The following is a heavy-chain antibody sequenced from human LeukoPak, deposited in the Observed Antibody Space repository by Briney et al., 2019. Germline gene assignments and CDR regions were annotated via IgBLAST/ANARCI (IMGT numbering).Heavy chain of an antibody. CDR3: ARGSWSGYYTGINFDY. Sequence: GASVKVSCKASGGTFSSYAISWVRQAPGQGLEWMGGIIPIFDTANYAQKFQGRVTITADESTSTAYMELSSLRSEDTAVYYCARGSWSGYYTGINFDYWGQGTLVTVSS. J-gene: IGHJ4*02. CDR1: GGTFSSYA. D-gene: IGHD3-3*01. V-gene: IGHV1-69*13. CDR2: IIPIFDTA.